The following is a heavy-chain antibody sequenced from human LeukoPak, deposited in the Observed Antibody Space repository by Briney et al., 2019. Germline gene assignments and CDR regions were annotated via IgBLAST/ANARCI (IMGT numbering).Heavy chain of an antibody. D-gene: IGHD6-13*01. Sequence: GRSLRLSCAASGFTFSSYVMHWVRQAPGKGLEWVAIISYDGSNEYYADSVKGRFTISRDNSKNTLYLQMKSLRAEDTAVYHCARDLGPTTSWYFHWFDPWGQGTLVTVSS. J-gene: IGHJ5*02. CDR3: ARDLGPTTSWYFHWFDP. V-gene: IGHV3-30*04. CDR1: GFTFSSYV. CDR2: ISYDGSNE.